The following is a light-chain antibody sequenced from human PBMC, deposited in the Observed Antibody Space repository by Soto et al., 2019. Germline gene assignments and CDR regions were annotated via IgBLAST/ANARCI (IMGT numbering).Light chain of an antibody. CDR2: EVT. J-gene: IGLJ1*01. CDR1: SGDIGSYNR. CDR3: SSYTNLNTRACV. V-gene: IGLV2-14*01. Sequence: QSVLTQPASVSGSPGQSITISCTGTSGDIGSYNRVSWYQQHPGKAPKLIIYEVTDRPSGVSNRFSGSKSGNTASLTISGLQAEDEAESYCSSYTNLNTRACVFGTGTNLTVL.